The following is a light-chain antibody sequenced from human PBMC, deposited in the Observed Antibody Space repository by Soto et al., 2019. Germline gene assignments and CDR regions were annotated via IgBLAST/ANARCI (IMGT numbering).Light chain of an antibody. V-gene: IGLV1-44*01. CDR2: TNN. CDR3: AAWDDSLNGFYV. Sequence: QSVLTQPPSASGTPGQRVAISCSGSRSNIGSNTVNWYQQFPGTAPKLLIYTNNQRPSGVPDRFSGSKSGTSASLAISGLQSDDEADYYCAAWDDSLNGFYVFGTGTKLTDL. J-gene: IGLJ1*01. CDR1: RSNIGSNT.